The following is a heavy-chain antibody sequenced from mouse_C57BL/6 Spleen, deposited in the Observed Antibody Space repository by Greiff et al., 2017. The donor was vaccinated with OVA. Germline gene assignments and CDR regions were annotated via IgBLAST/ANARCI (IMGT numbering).Heavy chain of an antibody. Sequence: DVKLVESGGGLVRPGGSLKLSCAASGFTFSDYGMHWVRQAPEKGLEWVAYISSGSSTIYYADTVKGRFTISRDNAKNTLFLQMTSLRSEDTAMYYCARFSITTVVARDYYAMDYWGQGTSVTVSS. V-gene: IGHV5-17*01. J-gene: IGHJ4*01. CDR3: ARFSITTVVARDYYAMDY. CDR2: ISSGSSTI. D-gene: IGHD1-1*01. CDR1: GFTFSDYG.